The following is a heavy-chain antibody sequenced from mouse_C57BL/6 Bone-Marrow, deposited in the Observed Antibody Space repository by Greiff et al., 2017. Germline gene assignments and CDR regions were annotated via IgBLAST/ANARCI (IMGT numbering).Heavy chain of an antibody. CDR1: GFTFSSYG. J-gene: IGHJ2*01. V-gene: IGHV5-6*01. D-gene: IGHD1-1*01. CDR2: ISSGGSYT. Sequence: EVMLVESGGDLVKPGGSLKLSCAASGFTFSSYGMSWVRQTPDKRLEWVATISSGGSYTYYPDSVQGRFTISRDNAKNTLYLQMSSLNAEDTAMYYCARHEPYYYGSSLYYFDYWGQGTTLTVSS. CDR3: ARHEPYYYGSSLYYFDY.